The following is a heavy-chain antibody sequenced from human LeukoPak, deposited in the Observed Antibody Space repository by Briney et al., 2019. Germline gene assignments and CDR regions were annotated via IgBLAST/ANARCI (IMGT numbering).Heavy chain of an antibody. CDR3: AQGFSSGWYPN. CDR1: GFSVNSFG. Sequence: PGGSLRLSCAVSGFSVNSFGMSWVRRAPGKGLEWISAISINGETTWYADSVRGRFIISRDNSKNALYLQLSSLRVEDTAVYYCAQGFSSGWYPNWGQGSLVSVSS. J-gene: IGHJ4*02. CDR2: ISINGETT. D-gene: IGHD6-19*01. V-gene: IGHV3-23*01.